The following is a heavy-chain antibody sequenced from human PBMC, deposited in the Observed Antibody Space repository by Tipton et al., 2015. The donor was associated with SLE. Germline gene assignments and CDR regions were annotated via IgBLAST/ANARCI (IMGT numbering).Heavy chain of an antibody. CDR1: GGSINNYY. J-gene: IGHJ6*02. Sequence: TLSLTCTVSGGSINNYYWNWIRQPPGKGLEWIGSRYYSGSTDYNPSLKSRATISEDTPKNQFSLRLSSVTAADTAVYYCARYPYDSNGNHYYYYFGMDVWGQGTTVTVSS. CDR2: RYYSGST. V-gene: IGHV4-39*07. CDR3: ARYPYDSNGNHYYYYFGMDV. D-gene: IGHD3-22*01.